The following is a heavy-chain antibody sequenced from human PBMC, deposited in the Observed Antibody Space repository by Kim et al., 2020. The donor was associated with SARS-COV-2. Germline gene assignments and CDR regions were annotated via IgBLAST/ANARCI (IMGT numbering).Heavy chain of an antibody. CDR3: ARLFKEYSGYPFYFDY. CDR2: IGTAGDT. J-gene: IGHJ4*02. V-gene: IGHV3-13*01. CDR1: GFTFSNYD. D-gene: IGHD5-12*01. Sequence: GGSLRLSCAASGFTFSNYDMHWVRQPTGKGLEWVSGIGTAGDTYYEGSVKGRFTISRENVKNSLYLQMNSLTAGDTAVYYCARLFKEYSGYPFYFDYWAQGALVTVSS.